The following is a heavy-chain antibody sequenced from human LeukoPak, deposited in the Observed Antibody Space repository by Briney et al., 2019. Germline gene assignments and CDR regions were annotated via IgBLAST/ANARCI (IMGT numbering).Heavy chain of an antibody. D-gene: IGHD3-10*01. CDR2: IYTGGST. CDR3: ARDLPLWFGESSDAFDI. V-gene: IGHV4-4*07. Sequence: SETLSLTCTVSGGSISSYYWSWIRQPAGKGLEWIGRIYTGGSTNYNPSLKSRVTMSVDTSKNQFSLKLSSATAADTAVYYCARDLPLWFGESSDAFDIWGQGTMVTVSS. J-gene: IGHJ3*02. CDR1: GGSISSYY.